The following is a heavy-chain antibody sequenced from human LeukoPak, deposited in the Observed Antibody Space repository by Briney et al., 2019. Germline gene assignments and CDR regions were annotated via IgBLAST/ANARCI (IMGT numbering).Heavy chain of an antibody. J-gene: IGHJ4*02. D-gene: IGHD3-3*01. CDR3: AGGDFWRGLFYY. CDR1: GGSITSTNYY. Sequence: SETPSLTCAVSGGSITSTNYYWGWIRQPPGKGLEWFGGIFYSGNTYYNPSLKGRVTLSLDTSKNPFSLKLNFLTAPDTAGFYCAGGDFWRGLFYYWGQGTLGTVSS. CDR2: IFYSGNT. V-gene: IGHV4-39*02.